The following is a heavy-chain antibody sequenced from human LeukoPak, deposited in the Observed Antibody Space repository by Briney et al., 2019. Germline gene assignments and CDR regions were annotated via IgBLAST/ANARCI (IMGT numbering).Heavy chain of an antibody. J-gene: IGHJ4*02. CDR2: IRYGGNSN. CDR3: AKEEVISGNHGVYFDY. Sequence: GGSLRLSCAASGFTFRSYGMYWVRQAPGKGLEWVAFIRYGGNSNYYADSVKGRFTISRDNSRSTLYLQMNSLRAEDTAVYYCAKEEVISGNHGVYFDYWGQGTLVTVSS. V-gene: IGHV3-30*02. D-gene: IGHD3-22*01. CDR1: GFTFRSYG.